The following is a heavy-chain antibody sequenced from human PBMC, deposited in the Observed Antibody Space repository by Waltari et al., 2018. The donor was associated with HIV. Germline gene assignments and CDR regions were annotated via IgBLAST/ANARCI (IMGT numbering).Heavy chain of an antibody. D-gene: IGHD3-22*01. CDR1: GFRFSPFV. Sequence: QVHLVESGGGVVQPGRSLRLSCAASGFRFSPFVMPWVRQAPGKGLEWVADISYDGSHKYHADSVKGRFTISRDNSRNTLYLQMNSLRPEDTAVYFCAREFYYDSTGYNSGFDYWGQGTLVTVSS. CDR2: ISYDGSHK. CDR3: AREFYYDSTGYNSGFDY. V-gene: IGHV3-30*01. J-gene: IGHJ4*02.